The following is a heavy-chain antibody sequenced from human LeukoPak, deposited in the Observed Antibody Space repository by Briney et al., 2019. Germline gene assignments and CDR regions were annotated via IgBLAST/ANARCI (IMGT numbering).Heavy chain of an antibody. CDR3: ARDEVVAATSPFDY. J-gene: IGHJ4*02. CDR1: GYTFTSDG. D-gene: IGHD2-15*01. CDR2: ISAYNGNT. Sequence: GASVKVSCKASGYTFTSDGISWVRQAPGQGLEWMGWISAYNGNTNYAQKLQGRVTMTTDTSTSTAYMELRSLRSDDTAVYYCARDEVVAATSPFDYWGQGTLVTVSS. V-gene: IGHV1-18*01.